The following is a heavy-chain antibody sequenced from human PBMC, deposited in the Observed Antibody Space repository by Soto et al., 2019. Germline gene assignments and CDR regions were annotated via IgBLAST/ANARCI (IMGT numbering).Heavy chain of an antibody. V-gene: IGHV3-23*01. CDR3: AKAGRYLDV. J-gene: IGHJ6*02. CDR1: GFTFSSYA. Sequence: EVQLLESGGGLVQPGGSLRLSCAASGFTFSSYALTWVRQAPGKGLEWVSVISGSGGSTDYADSVKGRFTISRDISKNTVYLQMNSLRAKDTAIYYCAKAGRYLDVWGQGTAVTVSS. CDR2: ISGSGGST. D-gene: IGHD1-26*01.